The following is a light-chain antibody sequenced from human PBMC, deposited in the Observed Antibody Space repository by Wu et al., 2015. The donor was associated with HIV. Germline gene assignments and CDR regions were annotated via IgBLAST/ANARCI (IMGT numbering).Light chain of an antibody. V-gene: IGKV1-5*03. CDR2: KAS. Sequence: DIQMTQSPSTLSASVGDRVTITCRASQSISSWLAWYQQKPGKAPNLLISKASNLQSGVSSRFSGSGSGTEFTLTITSLESGDIGTYYCQQYNSYFPTFGQGTKLEI. CDR3: QQYNSYFPT. J-gene: IGKJ2*01. CDR1: QSISSW.